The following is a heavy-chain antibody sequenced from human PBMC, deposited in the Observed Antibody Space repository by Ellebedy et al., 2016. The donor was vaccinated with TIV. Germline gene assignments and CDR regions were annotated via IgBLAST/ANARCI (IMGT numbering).Heavy chain of an antibody. CDR2: IYRSGST. CDR3: ATDRGVKGEFDN. V-gene: IGHV4-38-2*02. D-gene: IGHD3-16*01. Sequence: SETLSLXXTVSGYSISSSYYWGWVRQPPGKGLEWIATIYRSGSTYYNPSLKSRVTISTDTSKNQFSLKLSSVTAADTAVYYCATDRGVKGEFDNWGRGTLVTVSS. CDR1: GYSISSSYY. J-gene: IGHJ4*02.